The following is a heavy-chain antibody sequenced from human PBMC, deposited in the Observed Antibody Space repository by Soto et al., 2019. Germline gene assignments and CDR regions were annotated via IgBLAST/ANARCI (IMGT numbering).Heavy chain of an antibody. V-gene: IGHV4-4*07. CDR2: IYTSGST. J-gene: IGHJ6*02. D-gene: IGHD3-10*01. Sequence: SETLSLTCTVSGGSISNYYWDWIRQPAGKGLEWIGRIYTSGSTNYNPSLKSRVTMSVDTSKNQFSLNLNSVTAADTAVYYCACQSQSGPFYSYYGMDVWGQGTTVTVSS. CDR1: GGSISNYY. CDR3: ACQSQSGPFYSYYGMDV.